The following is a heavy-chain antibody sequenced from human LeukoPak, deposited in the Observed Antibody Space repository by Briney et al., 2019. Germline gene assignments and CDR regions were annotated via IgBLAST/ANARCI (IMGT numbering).Heavy chain of an antibody. CDR1: GYIFTSYW. Sequence: GESLQISCKGSGYIFTSYWIGWVRPLPGKGLEWMGIIYPGDSDTRYSPSFQGQVTISADKSISTAYLQWSSLKASDTAMYYCARGPQWELPYYFDYWGQGTLVTVSS. CDR2: IYPGDSDT. D-gene: IGHD1-26*01. J-gene: IGHJ4*02. CDR3: ARGPQWELPYYFDY. V-gene: IGHV5-51*01.